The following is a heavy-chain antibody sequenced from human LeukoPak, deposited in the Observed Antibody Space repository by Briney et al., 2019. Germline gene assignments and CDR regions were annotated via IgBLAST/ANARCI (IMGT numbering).Heavy chain of an antibody. J-gene: IGHJ6*03. CDR1: GFTFSSYA. V-gene: IGHV3-21*01. D-gene: IGHD5-18*01. Sequence: GGSLRLSCAASGFTFSSYAMNWVRQAPGKGLEWVSSISSRSSDIYYADSVKGRFTISRDNAKYSLDLQMNSLRAEDTAVYYCAKDQKRGYSYGYLFYYYYMDVWGKGTTVTISS. CDR3: AKDQKRGYSYGYLFYYYYMDV. CDR2: ISSRSSDI.